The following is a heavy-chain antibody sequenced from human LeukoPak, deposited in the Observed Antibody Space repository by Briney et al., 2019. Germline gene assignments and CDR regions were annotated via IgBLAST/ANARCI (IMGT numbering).Heavy chain of an antibody. CDR1: GFVFSSYG. CDR3: VKLVCGETGYFDS. CDR2: IRFDGSNE. J-gene: IGHJ4*02. D-gene: IGHD6-13*01. Sequence: PGGSLRLSCAASGFVFSSYGMHWVRQAPGKGLEWVAFIRFDGSNEYYADSVKGRFTISRDNSKSTLYLQTTSLRVEDTALYYCVKLVCGETGYFDSWGRGTLVTVSS. V-gene: IGHV3-30*02.